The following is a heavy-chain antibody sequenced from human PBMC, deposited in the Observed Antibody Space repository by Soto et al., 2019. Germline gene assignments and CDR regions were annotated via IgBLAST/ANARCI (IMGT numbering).Heavy chain of an antibody. CDR1: GYTLTELS. J-gene: IGHJ3*02. CDR2: FDPEGGET. V-gene: IGHV1-24*01. D-gene: IGHD3-10*01. CDR3: ATDRYGSGSYYAFDI. Sequence: ASVKVSCKVSGYTLTELSMHWVRQAPGKGLEWMGGFDPEGGETIYAQKFQGRVTTTEDTSADTAYMELSSLRSEDTAVYYCATDRYGSGSYYAFDIWGQGTMVTVSS.